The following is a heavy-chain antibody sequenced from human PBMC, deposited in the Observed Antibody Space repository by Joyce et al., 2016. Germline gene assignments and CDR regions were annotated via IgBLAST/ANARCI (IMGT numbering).Heavy chain of an antibody. D-gene: IGHD2-2*01. CDR3: TTPSCAN. Sequence: EVQLVESGGGLVQPGGSLRLSRAASGIIFSNKEMNWVRQAPGKGLEWVSSINSDDSRIHYADSVRGRFTISRDNARNSLYLEMNSLRVEDTAIYYCTTPSCANWGQGSLVTVSS. CDR1: GIIFSNKE. J-gene: IGHJ4*02. V-gene: IGHV3-48*03. CDR2: INSDDSRI.